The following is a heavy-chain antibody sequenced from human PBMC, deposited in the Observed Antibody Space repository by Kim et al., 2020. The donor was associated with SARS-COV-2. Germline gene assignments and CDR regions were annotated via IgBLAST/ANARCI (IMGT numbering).Heavy chain of an antibody. CDR1: GFTFSSYS. CDR2: ISSSSSYI. Sequence: GGSLRLSCAASGFTFSSYSMNWVRQAPGKGLEWVSSISSSSSYIYYADSVKGRFTISRDKAKNSLYLQMNSLRAEDTAVYYCASGGAAADADYNWFDPWGQGTLVTVSS. V-gene: IGHV3-21*01. D-gene: IGHD6-13*01. CDR3: ASGGAAADADYNWFDP. J-gene: IGHJ5*02.